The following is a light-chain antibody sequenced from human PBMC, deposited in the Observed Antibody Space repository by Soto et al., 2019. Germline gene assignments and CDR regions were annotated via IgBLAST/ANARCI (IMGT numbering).Light chain of an antibody. Sequence: QSALTQPASVSGSPGQSITISCTGTSSDIGSYHLVSWYQHQSGKAPKLIIYKVSQWPSGVSDRFSASKSGNTASLTISGLRGEEEADYYCCQYAGSNWGFVFGTGTKLTVL. CDR2: KVS. J-gene: IGLJ1*01. CDR1: SSDIGSYHL. V-gene: IGLV2-23*02. CDR3: CQYAGSNWGFV.